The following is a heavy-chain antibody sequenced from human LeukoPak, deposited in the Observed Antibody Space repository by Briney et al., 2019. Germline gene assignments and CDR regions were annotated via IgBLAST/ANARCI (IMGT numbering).Heavy chain of an antibody. J-gene: IGHJ4*02. Sequence: GGSLRLSCAASGFTFSSYAMSWVRQAPGKGLEWVSSISGSGGSTYYADSVKGRFTISRDNSKNTLYLQMNSLEAEDMSVYYCAKSSDTGVTTRAGFDYWGQGTLVTVSS. CDR3: AKSSDTGVTTRAGFDY. CDR2: ISGSGGST. V-gene: IGHV3-23*01. CDR1: GFTFSSYA. D-gene: IGHD4-23*01.